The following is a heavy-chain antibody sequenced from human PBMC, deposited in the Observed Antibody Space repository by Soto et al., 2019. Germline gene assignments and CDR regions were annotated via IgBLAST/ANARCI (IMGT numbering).Heavy chain of an antibody. CDR3: VRDSADNNNWQKTSPLTDY. V-gene: IGHV1-18*01. CDR1: GYTFSSYG. D-gene: IGHD1-1*01. J-gene: IGHJ4*02. Sequence: ASVKVSCKASGYTFSSYGISWVRQAPGQGLEWMGWISAYSGNTNYAQKLQDRVTMTTDTSTSTAYMELRSLRLDDTAIYYCVRDSADNNNWQKTSPLTDYWGQGTLVTVSS. CDR2: ISAYSGNT.